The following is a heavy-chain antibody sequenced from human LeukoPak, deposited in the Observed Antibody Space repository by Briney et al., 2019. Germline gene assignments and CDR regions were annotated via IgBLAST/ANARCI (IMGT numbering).Heavy chain of an antibody. Sequence: GGSLRLSCAASGFTVNNNYMTWVRQAPGKGLGCVSLINSGHRTHYADSVKGRFTISRDNSKNMIYLQMNNLRAEDTALYYCAGGKSGSYTRPFDYWGQGTLVTVSS. CDR3: AGGKSGSYTRPFDY. CDR2: INSGHRT. D-gene: IGHD1-26*01. CDR1: GFTVNNNY. J-gene: IGHJ4*02. V-gene: IGHV3-66*01.